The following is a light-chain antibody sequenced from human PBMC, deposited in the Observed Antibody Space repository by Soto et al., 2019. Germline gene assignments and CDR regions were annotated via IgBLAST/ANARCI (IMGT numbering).Light chain of an antibody. CDR3: QQYGRPWT. V-gene: IGKV3-20*01. CDR1: QSVYSSL. J-gene: IGKJ1*01. CDR2: AAS. Sequence: ENVLTRSPGTLSLSPGERATLSCRASQSVYSSLLAWYQQKPGQTPRLLIYAASSRATGIPDRFSGTGSGTDFTLTISKLEPEDVAVYYCQQYGRPWTFGQGTKVEIK.